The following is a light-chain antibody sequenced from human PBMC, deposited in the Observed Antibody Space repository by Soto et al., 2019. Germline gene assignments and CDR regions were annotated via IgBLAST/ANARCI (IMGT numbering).Light chain of an antibody. Sequence: DIVMTQSPDSLAVSLGERATINCKSSQSVFYSSNNKNYLAWYQQKPGQPPKLLIYWASIRESGVPDRFSGSGSATDFTLTISSLQAEDVAVYYCQQYYSTPQTFGQGTKGEIK. CDR2: WAS. V-gene: IGKV4-1*01. CDR3: QQYYSTPQT. J-gene: IGKJ1*01. CDR1: QSVFYSSNNKNY.